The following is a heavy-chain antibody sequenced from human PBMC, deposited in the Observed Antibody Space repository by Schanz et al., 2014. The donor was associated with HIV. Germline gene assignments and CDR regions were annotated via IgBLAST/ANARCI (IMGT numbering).Heavy chain of an antibody. V-gene: IGHV3-30*18. CDR1: GFTFNSYG. CDR2: ISYDGRNK. Sequence: QVQLVESGGGVVQPGRSLRLSCAASGFTFNSYGMHWVRQAPGKGLEWVSVISYDGRNKLYADSVKGRFTISRENSKNTLYLQGKSLRVEDTAVYYCAKDRNYYDSKYRGKGNYYYYYGMDVWGQGTTVTVSS. CDR3: AKDRNYYDSKYRGKGNYYYYYGMDV. D-gene: IGHD3-22*01. J-gene: IGHJ6*02.